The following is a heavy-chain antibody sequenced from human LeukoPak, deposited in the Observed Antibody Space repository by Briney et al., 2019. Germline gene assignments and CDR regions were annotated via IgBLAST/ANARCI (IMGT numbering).Heavy chain of an antibody. D-gene: IGHD2-2*01. J-gene: IGHJ6*03. CDR3: ARGNTDTVVVPAAMSNYYYMDV. V-gene: IGHV4-39*07. Sequence: PSETLSLTCTVSGGSISSGSYYWSWIRQPPGKGLEWIGSIYYSGSTYYNPSLKGRVTISVDTSKNQFSLKLSSVTAADTAVYYCARGNTDTVVVPAAMSNYYYMDVWGKGTTVTVSS. CDR1: GGSISSGSYY. CDR2: IYYSGST.